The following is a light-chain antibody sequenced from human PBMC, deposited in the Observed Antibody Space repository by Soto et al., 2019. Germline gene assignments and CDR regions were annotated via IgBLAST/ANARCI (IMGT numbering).Light chain of an antibody. CDR1: QGISSD. J-gene: IGKJ5*01. CDR2: AAS. V-gene: IGKV1-9*01. Sequence: IQLTQSPSSLSASVGDRVTITCRAGQGISSDLGWYQQKPGKAPKLLIYAASTLQSGVPSRFSGSGSGTDFTLTISSLQPEDFATYYCQQANSFPITFGQGTRLEIK. CDR3: QQANSFPIT.